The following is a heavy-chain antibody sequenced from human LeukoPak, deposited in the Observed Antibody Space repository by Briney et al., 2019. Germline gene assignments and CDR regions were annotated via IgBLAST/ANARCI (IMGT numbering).Heavy chain of an antibody. CDR2: ISTSGNT. J-gene: IGHJ4*02. Sequence: PGGSLRLSCAASGFTFSRYAMNWVRQAPGKGLEWVSTISTSGNTQYADSVKGRFTISRDNSKNTLYLQMNSLRDEDTAIYYCTKDHDSTGLYQDRDYWGQGTLVTISS. D-gene: IGHD6-19*01. CDR1: GFTFSRYA. CDR3: TKDHDSTGLYQDRDY. V-gene: IGHV3-23*01.